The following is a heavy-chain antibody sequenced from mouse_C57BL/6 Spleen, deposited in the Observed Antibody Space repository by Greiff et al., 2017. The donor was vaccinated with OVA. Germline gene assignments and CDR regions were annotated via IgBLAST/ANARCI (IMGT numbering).Heavy chain of an antibody. D-gene: IGHD1-1*01. Sequence: EVQLQQSGPELVKPGASVKISCKASGYTFTDYYMNWVKQSHGKSLEWIGDINPNNGGTSYNQKFKGKATLTVDKSSSTAYMELRSLTSEDSAVYYCAREEDYGSSSWFAYWGQGTLVTVSA. CDR1: GYTFTDYY. CDR3: AREEDYGSSSWFAY. J-gene: IGHJ3*01. CDR2: INPNNGGT. V-gene: IGHV1-26*01.